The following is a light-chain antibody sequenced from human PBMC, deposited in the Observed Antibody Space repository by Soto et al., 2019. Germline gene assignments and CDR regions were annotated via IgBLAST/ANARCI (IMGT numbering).Light chain of an antibody. V-gene: IGKV1-5*03. CDR2: KAS. CDR1: QSINNW. Sequence: DIQMTQSPSTLSASVGDRVTITCRASQSINNWLAWYQQKPGKAPKLLIYKASNLDIGVPSRFSGSGSGTELTLTISSLQPDAFATYYCQQYDTYWTFGQGTKVEIK. CDR3: QQYDTYWT. J-gene: IGKJ1*01.